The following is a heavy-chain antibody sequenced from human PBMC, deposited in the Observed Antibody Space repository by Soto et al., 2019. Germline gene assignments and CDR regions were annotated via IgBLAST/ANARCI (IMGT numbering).Heavy chain of an antibody. CDR2: IIPIFGTA. V-gene: IGHV1-69*13. Sequence: ASVKLSCKASGGPFSSYAISWVRQAPGQGLEWMGGIIPIFGTANYAQKFQGRVTITADESTSTAYMELSSLRSEDTAVYYCARDHYYYDSSGYYFDYWGQGTLVTVSS. J-gene: IGHJ4*02. CDR1: GGPFSSYA. D-gene: IGHD3-22*01. CDR3: ARDHYYYDSSGYYFDY.